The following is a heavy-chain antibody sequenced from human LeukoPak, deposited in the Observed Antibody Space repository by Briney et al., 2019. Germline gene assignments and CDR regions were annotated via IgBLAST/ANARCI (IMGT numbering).Heavy chain of an antibody. V-gene: IGHV4-4*07. Sequence: PSETLSLTCTVSGGSISTTYLSWLRQPAGKGLEWIGRICTSGNTNYNPSLKSRVTMSVDTSKNQFSLRLASVTAADTALYYRARDPSSWYFDLWGRGTLVTVSS. J-gene: IGHJ2*01. CDR3: ARDPSSWYFDL. CDR1: GGSISTTY. CDR2: ICTSGNT.